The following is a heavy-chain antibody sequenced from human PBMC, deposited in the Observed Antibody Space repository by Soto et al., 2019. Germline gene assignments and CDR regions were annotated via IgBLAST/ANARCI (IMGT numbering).Heavy chain of an antibody. V-gene: IGHV4-31*03. CDR3: ARGFAEYYDYVWGSYTGDAFDI. J-gene: IGHJ3*02. Sequence: SETLSLTCTVSGGSISSGGYYWSWIRQHPGKGLEWIGYIYYSGSTYYNPSLKSRVTISVDTSKNQFSLKLSSVTAADTAVYYCARGFAEYYDYVWGSYTGDAFDIWGQGTMVTVSS. D-gene: IGHD3-16*01. CDR2: IYYSGST. CDR1: GGSISSGGYY.